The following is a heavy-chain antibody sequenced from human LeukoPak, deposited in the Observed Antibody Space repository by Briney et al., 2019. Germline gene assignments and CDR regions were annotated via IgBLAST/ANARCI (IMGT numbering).Heavy chain of an antibody. CDR3: ARHRYYYDSSGYYYQP. J-gene: IGHJ5*02. CDR2: TYYSGST. CDR1: GAXISSYY. D-gene: IGHD3-22*01. V-gene: IGHV4-59*01. Sequence: SETLSLTCNVSGAXISSYYWSWIRQPPGKGLEWLGYTYYSGSTNYNPSLKSRVTISVDTSKNQFSLRLSSVTAADTAVYYCARHRYYYDSSGYYYQPWGQGTLVTVSS.